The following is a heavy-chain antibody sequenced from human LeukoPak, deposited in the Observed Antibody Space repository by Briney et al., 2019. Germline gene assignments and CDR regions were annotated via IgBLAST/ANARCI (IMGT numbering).Heavy chain of an antibody. CDR2: IYYSGST. CDR1: GGSISSYY. CDR3: ARTQFCSGGSCYQHYFDY. D-gene: IGHD2-15*01. V-gene: IGHV4-59*01. J-gene: IGHJ4*02. Sequence: SETLSLTCTVSGGSISSYYWSWIRQPPGKGLEWIGYIYYSGSTNYNPSLKSRVTISVDTSKNQFSLKLSSVTAADTDVYYRARTQFCSGGSCYQHYFDYWGQGTLVTVSS.